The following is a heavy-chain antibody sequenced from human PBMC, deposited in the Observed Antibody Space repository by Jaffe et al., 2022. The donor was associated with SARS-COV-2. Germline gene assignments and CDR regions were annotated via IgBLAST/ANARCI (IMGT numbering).Heavy chain of an antibody. CDR2: LNSDGSST. J-gene: IGHJ4*02. Sequence: EVQLVESGGGLVQPGGSLRLSCAASGFTFSSYWMHWVRQAPGKGLVWVSRLNSDGSSTNYADSVKGRFTISRDNAKNTLYLQMNSLRPEDTAVYYCAREGNYDPTPDYWGQGTLVTVSS. D-gene: IGHD5-12*01. CDR3: AREGNYDPTPDY. CDR1: GFTFSSYW. V-gene: IGHV3-74*01.